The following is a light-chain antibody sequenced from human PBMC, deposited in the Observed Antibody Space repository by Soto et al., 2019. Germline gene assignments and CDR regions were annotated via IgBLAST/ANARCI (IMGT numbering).Light chain of an antibody. J-gene: IGKJ2*01. V-gene: IGKV1-5*01. CDR2: DAS. Sequence: DIPMTQSPSTLSASVGDRVTITCRASQSVSSGLAWYQQRPGKAPKLLIYDASSLESGVPSRFSGSGSGTEFTLTISSLQPDDFATYYCHQYNSYSLTFGQGTKLEIK. CDR3: HQYNSYSLT. CDR1: QSVSSG.